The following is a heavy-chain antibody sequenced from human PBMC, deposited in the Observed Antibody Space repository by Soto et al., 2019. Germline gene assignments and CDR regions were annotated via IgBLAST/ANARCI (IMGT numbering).Heavy chain of an antibody. J-gene: IGHJ4*01. Sequence: GALRLSCAAAGLTFSSYWMHWVRQAPGKGLMWVSRIHNDGSTTRYADSVKGRFTISRDNAKNTLYLQMSSLRVEDTAVYYCARDNWNSYWGQGTLVTVSS. CDR2: IHNDGSTT. CDR1: GLTFSSYW. D-gene: IGHD1-7*01. CDR3: ARDNWNSY. V-gene: IGHV3-74*01.